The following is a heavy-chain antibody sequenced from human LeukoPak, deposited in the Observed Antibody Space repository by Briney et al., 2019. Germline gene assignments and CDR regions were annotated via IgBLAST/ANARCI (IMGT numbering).Heavy chain of an antibody. V-gene: IGHV4-34*01. J-gene: IGHJ4*02. Sequence: SETLSLTCAVYGGSFSGYYWSWIRQPPGKGLEWIGEINHSGTTNYNPSLKSRVTISVDTSKNQFSLKLSSVTAADTAVYYCARGGYYLIYWGQGTLVTVSS. CDR1: GGSFSGYY. CDR3: ARGGYYLIY. D-gene: IGHD3-22*01. CDR2: INHSGTT.